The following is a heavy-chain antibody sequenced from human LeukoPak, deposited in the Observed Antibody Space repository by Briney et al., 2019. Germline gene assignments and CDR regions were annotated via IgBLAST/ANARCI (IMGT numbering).Heavy chain of an antibody. D-gene: IGHD5-12*01. CDR3: ARAHRRGYSGYESVWFDP. CDR2: IYYSGST. V-gene: IGHV4-59*01. J-gene: IGHJ5*02. Sequence: SETLSLTCTVSGGSISSYYWSWIRQPPGKGLEWIGYIYYSGSTNYNPSLKSRVTISVDTSKNQFSLKLSSVTAADTAVYYCARAHRRGYSGYESVWFDPWGQGTLVTVSS. CDR1: GGSISSYY.